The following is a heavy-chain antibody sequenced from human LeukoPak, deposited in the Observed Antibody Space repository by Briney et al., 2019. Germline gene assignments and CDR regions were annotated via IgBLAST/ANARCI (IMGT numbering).Heavy chain of an antibody. V-gene: IGHV4-39*01. CDR1: GGSISSSSYY. J-gene: IGHJ6*02. D-gene: IGHD6-13*01. CDR2: IYYSGST. CDR3: ASFSSSWYQDYYYGMDV. Sequence: SETLSLTCTVSGGSISSSSYYWGWIRQPPGKGLEWIGSIYYSGSTYYNPSLKSRVTISVDMSKNQFSLKLSSVTAADTAVYYCASFSSSWYQDYYYGMDVWGQGTTVTVSS.